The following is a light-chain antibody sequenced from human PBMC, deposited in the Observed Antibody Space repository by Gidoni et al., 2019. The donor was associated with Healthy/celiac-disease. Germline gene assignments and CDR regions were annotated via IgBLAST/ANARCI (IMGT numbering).Light chain of an antibody. Sequence: EIVMTQSPATLSVSPGERATLSCRASQSVSSYLAWYQQKPSQAPRLLIYGAYTRATGIPARFSGSGSGTEFTLPFSSLQSEDFAVYYCQQYTNWPPQNLTFGGGTKVEIK. CDR2: GAY. CDR3: QQYTNWPPQNLT. J-gene: IGKJ4*01. V-gene: IGKV3-15*01. CDR1: QSVSSY.